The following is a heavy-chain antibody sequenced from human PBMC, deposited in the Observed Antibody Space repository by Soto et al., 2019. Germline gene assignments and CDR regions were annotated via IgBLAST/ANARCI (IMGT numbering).Heavy chain of an antibody. V-gene: IGHV1-3*01. Sequence: ASVKVSWKASGYGITIYAMHWVRQAPGQGLEWMGGINAIIGNTKYAQKFQGRVTITTDTSTSTAYMELSSLRSEDTAVYYCARGTGIVGSNFDYWGQGTLVTVSS. CDR1: GYGITIYA. CDR2: INAIIGNT. CDR3: ARGTGIVGSNFDY. J-gene: IGHJ4*02. D-gene: IGHD1-26*01.